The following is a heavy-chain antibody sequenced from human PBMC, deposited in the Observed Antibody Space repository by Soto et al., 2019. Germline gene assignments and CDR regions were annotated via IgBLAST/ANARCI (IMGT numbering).Heavy chain of an antibody. Sequence: ASVKVSCKASGYTFTSYAMHWVRQAPGQRLEWMGWINAGNGNTKYSQKFQGRVTITRDTSASTAYMELSSLRSEDTAVYYCARDSSFLEWLLSYDYWGQGTLVTVSS. J-gene: IGHJ4*02. CDR1: GYTFTSYA. CDR3: ARDSSFLEWLLSYDY. CDR2: INAGNGNT. V-gene: IGHV1-3*01. D-gene: IGHD3-3*01.